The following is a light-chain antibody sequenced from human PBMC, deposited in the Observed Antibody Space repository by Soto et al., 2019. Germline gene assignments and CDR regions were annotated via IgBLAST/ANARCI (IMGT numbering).Light chain of an antibody. CDR3: CSYAGSSSYV. CDR1: SSDVGSYNL. V-gene: IGLV2-23*01. Sequence: QSALTQPASVSGSPGQSITISCTGTSSDVGSYNLVSWYQHHPGKAPKLMIYEGSKRPSGVSNRFSGSKSGNTASLTISVLLPDDEADYYCCSYAGSSSYVFGTGTKLTVL. CDR2: EGS. J-gene: IGLJ1*01.